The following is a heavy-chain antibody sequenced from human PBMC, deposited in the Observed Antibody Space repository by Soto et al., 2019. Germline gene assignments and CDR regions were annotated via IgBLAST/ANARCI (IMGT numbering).Heavy chain of an antibody. CDR1: GGSISSYY. CDR3: ARHAWGPGGTGTTRLVAFDI. CDR2: IYYSGST. D-gene: IGHD1-7*01. Sequence: SETLSLTCTVSGGSISSYYWSWIRQPPGKGLEWIGYIYYSGSTNYNPSLKSRVTISVDTSKNQFSLKLSSVTAADTAVYYCARHAWGPGGTGTTRLVAFDIWGQGTMVTVSS. J-gene: IGHJ3*02. V-gene: IGHV4-59*08.